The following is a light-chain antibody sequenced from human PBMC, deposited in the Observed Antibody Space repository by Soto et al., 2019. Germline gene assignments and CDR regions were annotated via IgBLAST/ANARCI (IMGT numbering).Light chain of an antibody. J-gene: IGKJ3*01. V-gene: IGKV1-5*03. CDR1: QSISGW. CDR2: KAS. CDR3: LHYIPLSP. Sequence: SVATLSAKIKDRVTITCRASQSISGWLSCYQQQPGKAPKLLIYKASTLKSGVPSRFSGSGSGTEFTLTFSSLQPDDFGTYYCLHYIPLSPFGDRTNVDI.